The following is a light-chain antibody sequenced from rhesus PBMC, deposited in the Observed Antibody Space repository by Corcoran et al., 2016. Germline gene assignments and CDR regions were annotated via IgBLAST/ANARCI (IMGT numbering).Light chain of an antibody. J-gene: IGKJ3*01. Sequence: DIQMTQSPSSLSASVGDRVTITCRASENLNNYLNWYQQKPGKAPKLLNYKASTLQSGVPSRFSGSGSGTDYTFTISSLQSEDVATYFCQHNYGTPFTFGPGTKLDIK. CDR1: ENLNNY. CDR2: KAS. V-gene: IGKV1-74*01. CDR3: QHNYGTPFT.